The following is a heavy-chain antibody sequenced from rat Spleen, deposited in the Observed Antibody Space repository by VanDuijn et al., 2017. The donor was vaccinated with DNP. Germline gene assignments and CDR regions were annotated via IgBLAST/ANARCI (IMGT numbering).Heavy chain of an antibody. CDR2: ISPSGGST. D-gene: IGHD1-12*02. V-gene: IGHV5-19*01. CDR1: GFTFSNYG. CDR3: TTTHYYDGWFPFDY. J-gene: IGHJ2*01. Sequence: EVQLVESGGGLVQPGKSLKLSCAASGFTFSNYGMHWIRQAPTKGLEWVASISPSGGSTYYPDSVKGRFTISRDNAKSTLYLQMNSLRSEDTATYYCTTTHYYDGWFPFDYWGQGVMVTVSS.